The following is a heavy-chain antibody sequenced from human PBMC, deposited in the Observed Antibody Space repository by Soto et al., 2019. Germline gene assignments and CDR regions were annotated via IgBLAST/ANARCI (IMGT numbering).Heavy chain of an antibody. V-gene: IGHV3-23*01. CDR1: GFTFSSYA. D-gene: IGHD3-10*01. CDR2: ISGSGGST. Sequence: PGGSLRLSCAASGFTFSSYAMSWVRQAPGKGLEWVSAISGSGGSTYYADSVKGRFTISRDNSKNTLYLQMNSLRAEDTAVYYCAKDRGGYYYGSGSPRDFDCWGQGSLVTVSS. CDR3: AKDRGGYYYGSGSPRDFDC. J-gene: IGHJ4*02.